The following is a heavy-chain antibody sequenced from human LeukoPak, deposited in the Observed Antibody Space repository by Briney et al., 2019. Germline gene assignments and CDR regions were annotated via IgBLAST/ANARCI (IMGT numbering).Heavy chain of an antibody. CDR3: AKDIFYSSSSLYYYMDV. CDR2: ISGSGGST. D-gene: IGHD6-6*01. V-gene: IGHV3-23*01. J-gene: IGHJ6*03. Sequence: TGGSLRLSCAASGFTFSSYAMSWVRQAPGKGLKWVSAISGSGGSTYYADSVKGRFTISRDNSKNTLYLQMNSLRAEDTAVYYCAKDIFYSSSSLYYYMDVWGKGTTVTVSS. CDR1: GFTFSSYA.